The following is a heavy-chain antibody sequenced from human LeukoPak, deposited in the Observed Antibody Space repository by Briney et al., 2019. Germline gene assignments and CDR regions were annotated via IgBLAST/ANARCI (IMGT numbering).Heavy chain of an antibody. CDR1: GFTFSSYW. V-gene: IGHV3-7*01. D-gene: IGHD6-19*01. Sequence: GGSLRLSCAASGFTFSSYWMNWVRQAPGKGLEWVANIKQDGSEKYYVDSVKGRFTISRDNAKNSLYLQMNSLRAEDTAVYYCARDQLWLKSENYYYYGMDVWGQGTTVTVSS. CDR2: IKQDGSEK. J-gene: IGHJ6*02. CDR3: ARDQLWLKSENYYYYGMDV.